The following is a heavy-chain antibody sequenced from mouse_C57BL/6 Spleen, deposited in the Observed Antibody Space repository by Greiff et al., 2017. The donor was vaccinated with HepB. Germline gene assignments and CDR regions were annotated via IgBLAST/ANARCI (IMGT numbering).Heavy chain of an antibody. J-gene: IGHJ2*01. D-gene: IGHD4-1*01. CDR3: ARRDGTVYYFDY. Sequence: EVNLVESGGGLVKPGGSLKLSCAASGFTFSDYGMHWVRQAPEKGLEWVAYISSGSSTIYYADTVKGRFTISRDNAKNTLFLQMTSLRSEDTAMYYCARRDGTVYYFDYWGQGTTLTVSS. V-gene: IGHV5-17*01. CDR2: ISSGSSTI. CDR1: GFTFSDYG.